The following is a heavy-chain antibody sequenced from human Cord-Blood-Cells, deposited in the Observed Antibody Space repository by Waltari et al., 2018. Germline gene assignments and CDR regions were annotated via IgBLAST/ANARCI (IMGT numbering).Heavy chain of an antibody. CDR2: IYYSGST. Sequence: QLQLQESGPGLVKPSETLSLTCTVSGGSISSSSYYWGWIRQPPGKGLEWIGSIYYSGSTSYNPSLKSRVTISVDTSKNQFSLKLSSVTAADTAVYYCARHGFLEWLLYAFDIWGQGTMVTVSS. D-gene: IGHD3-3*01. CDR1: GGSISSSSYY. J-gene: IGHJ3*02. V-gene: IGHV4-39*01. CDR3: ARHGFLEWLLYAFDI.